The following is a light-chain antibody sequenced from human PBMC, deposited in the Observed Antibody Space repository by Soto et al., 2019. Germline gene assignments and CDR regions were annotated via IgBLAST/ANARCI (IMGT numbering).Light chain of an antibody. CDR3: QQYYSTPPRWT. CDR1: QSVLYSSNTKSS. CDR2: WTS. Sequence: DIVLAQSPDSLAVSLGERATIYCKSSQSVLYSSNTKSSLAWYPQRPGQPPKLLIYWTSTRESGVPDRFSGSGSGTDFTLTISSLQAEDVAVYYCQQYYSTPPRWTFGQGTKVEIK. V-gene: IGKV4-1*01. J-gene: IGKJ1*01.